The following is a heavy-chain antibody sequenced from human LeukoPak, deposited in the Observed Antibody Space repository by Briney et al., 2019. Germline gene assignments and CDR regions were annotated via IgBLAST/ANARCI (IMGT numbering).Heavy chain of an antibody. D-gene: IGHD3-22*01. CDR1: GFTFSSYA. CDR2: ISGSGGST. CDR3: AKDGVGITMIVVVISLGAFDI. V-gene: IGHV3-23*01. Sequence: GGSLRLSCAASGFTFSSYAMSWVRQAPGKGLEWAYAISGSGGSTYYADSVKGRFTISRDNSKNTLYLQMNSLRAEDTAVYYCAKDGVGITMIVVVISLGAFDIWGQGTMVTVSS. J-gene: IGHJ3*02.